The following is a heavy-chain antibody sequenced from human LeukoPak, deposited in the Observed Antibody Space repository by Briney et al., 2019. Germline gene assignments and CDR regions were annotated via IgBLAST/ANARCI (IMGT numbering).Heavy chain of an antibody. J-gene: IGHJ4*02. CDR1: GYTFTGYY. CDR2: INPNSGGT. V-gene: IGHV1-2*02. CDR3: ARGGDIVVVPPGY. Sequence: ASVKVSCKASGYTFTGYYMHWVRQAPGQGLEWMGWINPNSGGTNYAQRFQGRVTMTRDTSISTAYMELSRLRSDDTAVYYCARGGDIVVVPPGYWGQGALVTVSS. D-gene: IGHD2-2*01.